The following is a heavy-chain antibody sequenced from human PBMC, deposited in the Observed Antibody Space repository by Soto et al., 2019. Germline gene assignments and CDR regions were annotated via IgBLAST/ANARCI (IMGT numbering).Heavy chain of an antibody. J-gene: IGHJ5*02. V-gene: IGHV4-4*02. CDR2: ISHSGIT. Sequence: QVQLQESGPGLVKPSGTLSLTCAVSGGSITSANWWTWVRQPPGGGLEWIGEISHSGITNYKASLKSRVTMSVDKTKNDVSLKLTSVTAADTAVYYCAIVLRGWFDPWGQGTPVSVSS. CDR3: AIVLRGWFDP. CDR1: GGSITSANW.